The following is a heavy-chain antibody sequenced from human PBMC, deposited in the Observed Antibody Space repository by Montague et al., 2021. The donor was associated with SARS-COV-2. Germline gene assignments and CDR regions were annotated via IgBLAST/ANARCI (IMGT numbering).Heavy chain of an antibody. D-gene: IGHD7-27*01. Sequence: TLSLTCTVSGGSISGDNYYWTWIRQHPGKGLEWIAYIYYNGSTYYNPSLQSRLRTSLDTSKNQFSLTLTSVTAADTAIYYCARNRGWGSRGAGYIDLWGRGTLVTVSS. CDR2: IYYNGST. V-gene: IGHV4-31*03. J-gene: IGHJ2*01. CDR3: ARNRGWGSRGAGYIDL. CDR1: GGSISGDNYY.